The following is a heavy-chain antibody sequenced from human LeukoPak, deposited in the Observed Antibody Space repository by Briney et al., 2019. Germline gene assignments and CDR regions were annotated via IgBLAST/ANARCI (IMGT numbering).Heavy chain of an antibody. CDR2: ISNNGGYT. V-gene: IGHV3-23*01. CDR3: AKDGPQSEYQPLGSSDY. Sequence: GGSLRLSCAASGFTFSSSAMSWVRQAPGKGLEWVSAISNNGGYTYYADSVQGRFTISRDNSKNTLYLQMNSLRAEDTAVYYCAKDGPQSEYQPLGSSDYWGQGTLVTVSS. J-gene: IGHJ4*02. CDR1: GFTFSSSA. D-gene: IGHD2-2*01.